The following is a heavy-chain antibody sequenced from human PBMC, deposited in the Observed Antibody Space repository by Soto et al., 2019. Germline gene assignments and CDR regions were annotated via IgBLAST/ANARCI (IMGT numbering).Heavy chain of an antibody. CDR3: ARTRITMVRGVMLDPNYGMDV. J-gene: IGHJ6*02. CDR2: IDWDDDK. CDR1: GFSLSTSGMC. D-gene: IGHD3-10*01. Sequence: VSGPTLVNPTQTLTLTCTFSGFSLSTSGMCVSWIRQPPGKALEWLALIDWDDDKYYSTSLKTRLTISKDTSKNQVVLTMTNMDPVDTATYYCARTRITMVRGVMLDPNYGMDVWGQGTTVTVSS. V-gene: IGHV2-70*01.